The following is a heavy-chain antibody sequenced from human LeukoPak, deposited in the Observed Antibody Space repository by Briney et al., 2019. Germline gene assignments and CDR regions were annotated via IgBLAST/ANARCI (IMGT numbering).Heavy chain of an antibody. J-gene: IGHJ4*02. CDR3: ARRFYDNLTGHTWYDY. Sequence: ASVKVSCKVSGYTLTELCVHWVRQAPGKGLEWMGNFDPKDGETIYAQKFQGRVTMTEDTSTHTAYMELSSLRSEDTAVYYCARRFYDNLTGHTWYDYWGQGTLVTVSS. D-gene: IGHD3-9*01. V-gene: IGHV1-24*01. CDR2: FDPKDGET. CDR1: GYTLTELC.